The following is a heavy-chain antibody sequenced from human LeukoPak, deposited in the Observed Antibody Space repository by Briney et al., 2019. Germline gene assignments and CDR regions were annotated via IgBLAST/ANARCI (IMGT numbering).Heavy chain of an antibody. CDR3: ARLDHDDSSVRDY. CDR2: IHPGDSDT. J-gene: IGHJ4*02. V-gene: IGHV5-51*01. Sequence: GESLKISCKGSGYSFNNYWIGWVRQMPGKDLEWLGIIHPGDSDTKYSPSFQGHVTISADTSFSTAYLQWSSLKASDSAMYYCARLDHDDSSVRDYWREGTLVSVSS. D-gene: IGHD3-22*01. CDR1: GYSFNNYW.